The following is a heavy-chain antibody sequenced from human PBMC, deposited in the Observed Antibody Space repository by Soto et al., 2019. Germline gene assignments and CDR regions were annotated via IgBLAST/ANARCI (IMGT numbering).Heavy chain of an antibody. CDR2: IFSNYEK. J-gene: IGHJ6*02. CDR1: GFSLSNARMG. V-gene: IGHV2-26*01. CDR3: ARIWEMATSDEKDYYYYGMDV. Sequence: QVTLKESGPVLVKPTETLTLTCTVSGFSLSNARMGVSWIRQPPGKAMEWLAHIFSNYEKSYSTSLKSRLTISKDTSKSQVVLTMTNMDPVDTATYYCARIWEMATSDEKDYYYYGMDVWGQGTTVTVSS. D-gene: IGHD5-12*01.